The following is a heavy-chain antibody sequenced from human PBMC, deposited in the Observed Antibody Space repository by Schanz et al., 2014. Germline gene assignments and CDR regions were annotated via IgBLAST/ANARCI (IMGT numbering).Heavy chain of an antibody. V-gene: IGHV4-39*02. CDR3: AREIRGVATFDY. D-gene: IGHD5-12*01. CDR2: IYYSGIT. Sequence: QLQLQESGPGLVKPSETLSLTCTVSGGSVSSSYFYWGWIRQPPGKGLEWVGSIYYSGITYYNPSHKIRLTMSGKTPKNQSPLKLRSVTAADTALYYCAREIRGVATFDYWGQGTLVTVSS. J-gene: IGHJ4*02. CDR1: GGSVSSSYFY.